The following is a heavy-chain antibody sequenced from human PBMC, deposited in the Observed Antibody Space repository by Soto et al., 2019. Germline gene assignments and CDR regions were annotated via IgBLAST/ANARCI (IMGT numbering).Heavy chain of an antibody. CDR3: AREVPRGRLRGTGWFDP. V-gene: IGHV1-8*02. J-gene: IGHJ5*02. D-gene: IGHD4-17*01. CDR1: GGTFSSDG. CDR2: MNPNNDNT. Sequence: ASVKVSCKASGGTFSSDGINWVRQTPGQGLEWMGRMNPNNDNTGYAQKFQGRVTMTRDTSISTAYMELSSLRSEDTAVYYCAREVPRGRLRGTGWFDPWGQGTLVTVSS.